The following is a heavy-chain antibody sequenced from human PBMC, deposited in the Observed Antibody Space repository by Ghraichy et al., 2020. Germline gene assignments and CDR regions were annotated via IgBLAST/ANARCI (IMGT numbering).Heavy chain of an antibody. Sequence: SETLSLTCAVYGGSFSGYYWSWIRQPPGKGLEWIGEINHSGSTNYNPSLKSRVTISVDTSKNQFSLKLSSVTAADTAVYYCARGVGTAQYNWFDPWGQGTLVTVSS. CDR3: ARGVGTAQYNWFDP. CDR1: GGSFSGYY. CDR2: INHSGST. D-gene: IGHD1-7*01. J-gene: IGHJ5*02. V-gene: IGHV4-34*01.